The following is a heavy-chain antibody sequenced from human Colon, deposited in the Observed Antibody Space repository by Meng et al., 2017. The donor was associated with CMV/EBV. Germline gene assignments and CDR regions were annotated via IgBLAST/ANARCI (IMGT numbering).Heavy chain of an antibody. D-gene: IGHD2-2*01. Sequence: SETLSLTCTVSGGSVSSGSYYWSWIRQPPGKGLEWVGYIFYSGSTKYNPSLKSRVPISVVTSNNQFSLKLRSVTAADTAVYDCARDYCSSTSCSEIDYWGQGTLVTVSS. CDR1: GGSVSSGSYY. J-gene: IGHJ4*02. CDR3: ARDYCSSTSCSEIDY. CDR2: IFYSGST. V-gene: IGHV4-61*01.